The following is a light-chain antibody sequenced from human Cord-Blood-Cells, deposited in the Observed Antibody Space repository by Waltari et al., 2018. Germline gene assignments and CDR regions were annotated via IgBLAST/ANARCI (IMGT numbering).Light chain of an antibody. CDR3: SSYTSSSTLV. CDR1: SSDVGGYNY. CDR2: DVS. Sequence: QSALTQPASVSGSPGQSITISCTGTSSDVGGYNYVSWDQQHPGKAPKLMIYDVSNRPSGVSNRFSGSKSGDTASLTSSGLQAEDEADYYCSSYTSSSTLVFGGGTKLTVL. V-gene: IGLV2-14*01. J-gene: IGLJ2*01.